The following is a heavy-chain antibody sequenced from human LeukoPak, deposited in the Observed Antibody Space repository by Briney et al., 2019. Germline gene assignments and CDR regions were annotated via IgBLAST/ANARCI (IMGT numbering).Heavy chain of an antibody. Sequence: PSETLSLTCTVSGGSISSGDYYWSWIRQPPGKGLEWIGYIYYSGSTYYNPSLKSRVTISVDTSKNQFSLKLSSVTAADTAVYYCARSIRFLEWLLYYWAQGTLVTVSS. CDR2: IYYSGST. CDR1: GGSISSGDYY. V-gene: IGHV4-30-4*08. J-gene: IGHJ4*02. CDR3: ARSIRFLEWLLYY. D-gene: IGHD3-3*01.